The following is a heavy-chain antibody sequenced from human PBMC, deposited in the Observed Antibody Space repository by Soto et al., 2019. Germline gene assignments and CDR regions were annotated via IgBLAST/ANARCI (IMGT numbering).Heavy chain of an antibody. Sequence: QVQLQQWGAGLLKPSETLSLTCAVYGGSFSGYYWSWIRQPPGKGLEWIGEINHSGSTNYNPSLKSRVNISVDTSKNQFSLKLSSVTAADTAVYYCARGRLEYYYGSGRQSMDVWGKGTTVTVSS. J-gene: IGHJ6*04. CDR3: ARGRLEYYYGSGRQSMDV. CDR1: GGSFSGYY. D-gene: IGHD3-10*01. V-gene: IGHV4-34*01. CDR2: INHSGST.